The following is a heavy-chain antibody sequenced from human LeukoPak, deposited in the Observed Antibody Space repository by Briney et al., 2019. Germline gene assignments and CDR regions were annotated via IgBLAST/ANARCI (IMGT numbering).Heavy chain of an antibody. Sequence: GASVKVSCRASGGTFSSYAISWVRQAPGQGLEWMGGIIPIFGTANYAQKFQGRVTITADESTSTAYMELSSLRSEDTAVYYCARVPYYYDSGLDYWGQGTLVTVSS. CDR3: ARVPYYYDSGLDY. CDR1: GGTFSSYA. CDR2: IIPIFGTA. V-gene: IGHV1-69*13. D-gene: IGHD3-22*01. J-gene: IGHJ4*02.